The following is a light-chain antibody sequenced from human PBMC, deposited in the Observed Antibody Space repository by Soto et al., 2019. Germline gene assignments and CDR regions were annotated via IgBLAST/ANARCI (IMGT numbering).Light chain of an antibody. V-gene: IGKV3D-20*02. CDR1: QSISSGY. CDR2: GAS. Sequence: EIVLTQSPGTLSLSPGERATLSCRASQSISSGYLAWYQQKPGQAPRLLIYGASSRATGIPDRFSGSGSETDFTLTISRLEPEDFAVYYCQQRDSWPITFGQGTRLEIK. CDR3: QQRDSWPIT. J-gene: IGKJ5*01.